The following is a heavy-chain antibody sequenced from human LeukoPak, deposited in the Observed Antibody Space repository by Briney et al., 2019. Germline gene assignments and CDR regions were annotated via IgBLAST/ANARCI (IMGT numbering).Heavy chain of an antibody. Sequence: PGGSLRLSCAASGFTFSSYSMNWVRQAPGKGLEWVSSISSSSSYIYYADSVKGRFTISRDNAKNSLYLQTNSLRAEDTAVYYCARDTELPHNQYFQHWGQGTLVTVSS. CDR3: ARDTELPHNQYFQH. D-gene: IGHD1-1*01. V-gene: IGHV3-21*01. CDR2: ISSSSSYI. J-gene: IGHJ1*01. CDR1: GFTFSSYS.